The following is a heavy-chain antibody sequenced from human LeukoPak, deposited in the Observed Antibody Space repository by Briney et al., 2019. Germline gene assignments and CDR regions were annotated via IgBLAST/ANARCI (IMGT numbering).Heavy chain of an antibody. CDR3: ARDSSYYDSSGRSYYYYGMDV. CDR1: EFTFSSYL. Sequence: GSLRLSCAASEFTFSSYLMSWARQAPGKGLEWGANINQEGSEKYNVDPVKGRFTISRDNAKNSLYLQMNSLRAEDTAVYYCARDSSYYDSSGRSYYYYGMDVWGHGTTVTVSS. D-gene: IGHD3-22*01. V-gene: IGHV3-7*01. J-gene: IGHJ6*02. CDR2: INQEGSEK.